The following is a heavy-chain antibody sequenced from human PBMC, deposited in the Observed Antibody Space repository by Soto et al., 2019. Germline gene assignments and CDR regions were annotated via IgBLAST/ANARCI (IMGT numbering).Heavy chain of an antibody. Sequence: ASVKVSCKASGYTFTSYGISWVRQAPGQGLEWMGWISAYNGNTNYAQKLQGRVTMTTDTSTSTAYMELRSLRSDDTAVYYCARESDSSGWYGHYAGNWFDPWGQGTLVTVSS. CDR1: GYTFTSYG. CDR3: ARESDSSGWYGHYAGNWFDP. J-gene: IGHJ5*02. V-gene: IGHV1-18*01. CDR2: ISAYNGNT. D-gene: IGHD6-19*01.